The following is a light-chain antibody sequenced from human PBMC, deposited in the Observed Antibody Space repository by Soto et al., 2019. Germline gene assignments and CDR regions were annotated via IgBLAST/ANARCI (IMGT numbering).Light chain of an antibody. CDR3: QQYGRPPA. V-gene: IGKV3-11*01. J-gene: IGKJ1*01. CDR2: EAS. CDR1: QSLGSN. Sequence: RNSQSLGSNLAWYHHKPGQAPRLLLYEASIRATGIPARFSGDGSGTDCTRHTRKLERQDFAAYSLQQYGRPPAFRQGTKVDIK.